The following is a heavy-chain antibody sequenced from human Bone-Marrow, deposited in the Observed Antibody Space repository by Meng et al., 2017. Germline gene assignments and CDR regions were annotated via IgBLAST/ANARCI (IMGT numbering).Heavy chain of an antibody. V-gene: IGHV3-15*01. Sequence: VHLVGSGGGLVKPGGSLRLSCVASGFRVTDAWMSWVRQAPGKGLEWVGRINSNRDGGTTDYAAPVKGRFTISRDDSKNTLYLQMNSLITEDTGVYFCATGAAAADHWGQGTLVTVSS. CDR3: ATGAAAADH. CDR2: INSNRDGGTT. CDR1: GFRVTDAW. J-gene: IGHJ4*02. D-gene: IGHD6-13*01.